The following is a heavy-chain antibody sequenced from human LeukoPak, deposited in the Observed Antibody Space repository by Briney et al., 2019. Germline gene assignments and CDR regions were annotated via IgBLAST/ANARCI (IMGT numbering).Heavy chain of an antibody. CDR2: IYSSGST. Sequence: SQTLSLTCTVSGGSISSGSYYWSWIRQPAGKGLEWIGRIYSSGSTNYNPSLKSRVTISLDTSKNQFSLKLSSVTAADTAVYYCARLQPLVIPAAKLGFDYWGQGTLVTVSS. J-gene: IGHJ4*02. CDR1: GGSISSGSYY. D-gene: IGHD2-2*01. CDR3: ARLQPLVIPAAKLGFDY. V-gene: IGHV4-61*02.